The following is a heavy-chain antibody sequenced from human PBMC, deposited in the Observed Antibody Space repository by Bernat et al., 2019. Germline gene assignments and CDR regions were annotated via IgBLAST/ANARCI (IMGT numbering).Heavy chain of an antibody. Sequence: QVQLQESGPGLVKPSQTLSLTCTVSGGSISSGGYYWSWIRQHPGKGLEWIGYIYYSGSTYYNPSLKSRVTISVDTSKNQFSLKLSSVTAADTAVYYCARATECYPVDIYDFWSGYYFDYWGQGTLVTVSS. CDR3: ARATECYPVDIYDFWSGYYFDY. J-gene: IGHJ4*02. CDR2: IYYSGST. V-gene: IGHV4-31*03. CDR1: GGSISSGGYY. D-gene: IGHD3-3*01.